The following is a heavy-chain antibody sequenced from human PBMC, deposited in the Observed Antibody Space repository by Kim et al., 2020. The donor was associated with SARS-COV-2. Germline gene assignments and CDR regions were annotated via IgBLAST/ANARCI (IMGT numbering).Heavy chain of an antibody. CDR2: IKSKTDGGTT. CDR3: TTHYYGSGSYYIPPVLGY. D-gene: IGHD3-10*01. Sequence: GGSLRLSCAASGFTFSNAWMSWVRQAPGKGLEWVGRIKSKTDGGTTDYAAPVKGRFTISRDDSKNTLYLQMNSLKTEDTAVYYCTTHYYGSGSYYIPPVLGYWGQGTLVTVSS. J-gene: IGHJ4*02. V-gene: IGHV3-15*01. CDR1: GFTFSNAW.